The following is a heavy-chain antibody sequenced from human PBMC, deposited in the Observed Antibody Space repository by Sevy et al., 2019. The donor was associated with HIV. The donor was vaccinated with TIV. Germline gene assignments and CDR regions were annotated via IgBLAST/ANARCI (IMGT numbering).Heavy chain of an antibody. Sequence: GGSLRLSCAASGFSVNSNYMTWVRQAPGKGLEGVSVIYSDETTYHADSVKDRFTISSDNSMNMLYLQMSSLRAEDTASYYCARGKSGYGYALNYWGQGTLVTVSS. D-gene: IGHD5-18*01. V-gene: IGHV3-66*01. CDR1: GFSVNSNY. J-gene: IGHJ4*02. CDR2: IYSDETT. CDR3: ARGKSGYGYALNY.